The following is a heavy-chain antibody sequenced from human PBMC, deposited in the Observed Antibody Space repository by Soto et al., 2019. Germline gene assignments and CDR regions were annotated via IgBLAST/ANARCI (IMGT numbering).Heavy chain of an antibody. D-gene: IGHD2-15*01. CDR3: ARDKYCSGGRCYSGAFDI. Sequence: PSETLSLTCTVSGGSISSYYWSWIWQPPGKGLEWIGYIYYSGSTNYNPSLKSRVTISVDTSKNQFSLKLSSVTAADTAVYYCARDKYCSGGRCYSGAFDIWGQGTMVTVS. CDR2: IYYSGST. V-gene: IGHV4-59*01. J-gene: IGHJ3*02. CDR1: GGSISSYY.